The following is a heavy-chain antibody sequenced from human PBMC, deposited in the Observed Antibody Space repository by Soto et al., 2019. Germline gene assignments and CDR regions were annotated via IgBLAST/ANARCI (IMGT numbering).Heavy chain of an antibody. J-gene: IGHJ5*02. CDR2: IWYDGSNK. Sequence: GGSLRLSCAASGFTFSSYGMHWVRQAPGKGLEWVAVIWYDGSNKYYADSVKGRFTISRDNSKNTLYLQMNSLRAEDTAVYYCARDSRYCSSTSCYPPNCFDPWGQGTLVTLSS. V-gene: IGHV3-33*01. CDR3: ARDSRYCSSTSCYPPNCFDP. D-gene: IGHD2-2*01. CDR1: GFTFSSYG.